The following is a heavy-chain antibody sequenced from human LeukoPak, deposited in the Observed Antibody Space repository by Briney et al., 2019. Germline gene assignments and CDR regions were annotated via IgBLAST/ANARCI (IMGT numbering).Heavy chain of an antibody. CDR1: GYTFTSYD. CDR2: ISAYNGNT. J-gene: IGHJ4*02. D-gene: IGHD3-3*01. V-gene: IGHV1-18*01. CDR3: ARHDFWSGYYTMLDY. Sequence: ASVKVSCKASGYTFTSYDINWVRQATGQGLEWMGWISAYNGNTNYAQKLQGRVTMTTDTSTSTAYMELRSLRSDDTAVYYCARHDFWSGYYTMLDYWRQGTLVTVSS.